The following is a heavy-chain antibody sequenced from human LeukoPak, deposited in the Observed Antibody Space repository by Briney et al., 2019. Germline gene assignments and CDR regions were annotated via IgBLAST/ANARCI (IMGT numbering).Heavy chain of an antibody. Sequence: PGGSLRLSCAASGFILSNYATSWVRRAPGKGLEWVSAISGSGGSTYYADSVKGRFTISRDNSKNTLYLQMNSLRAVDTAVYYCAKGAPWSVMHAFDIWGQGTMVTVSS. CDR3: AKGAPWSVMHAFDI. D-gene: IGHD3-16*01. V-gene: IGHV3-23*01. J-gene: IGHJ3*02. CDR2: ISGSGGST. CDR1: GFILSNYA.